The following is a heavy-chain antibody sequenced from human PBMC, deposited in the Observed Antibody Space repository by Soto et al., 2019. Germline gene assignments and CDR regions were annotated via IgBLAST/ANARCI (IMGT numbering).Heavy chain of an antibody. Sequence: SAAQSLTCTVPSGSISGYYWSSIRQPPGKEVEWIGYIYYNGDTYYNSFLNSRVTISLDTSKNQFSPNLNSVTAADTALYYCARGLRGLRYSFDIWGQGTMVTVSS. V-gene: IGHV4-59*01. D-gene: IGHD5-12*01. CDR3: ARGLRGLRYSFDI. J-gene: IGHJ3*02. CDR2: IYYNGDT. CDR1: SGSISGYY.